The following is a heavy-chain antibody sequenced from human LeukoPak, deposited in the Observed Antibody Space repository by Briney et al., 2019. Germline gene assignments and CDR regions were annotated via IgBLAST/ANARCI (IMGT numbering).Heavy chain of an antibody. CDR1: GGSFSGYY. J-gene: IGHJ4*02. V-gene: IGHV4-34*01. CDR2: INHSGST. Sequence: SETLSLTCAVYGGSFSGYYWSWIRQPPGKGLEWIGEINHSGSTNCNPSLKSRVTISVDTSKNQFSLKLSSVTAADTAVYYCARGGWLRLFDYWGQGTLVTVSS. CDR3: ARGGWLRLFDY. D-gene: IGHD5-12*01.